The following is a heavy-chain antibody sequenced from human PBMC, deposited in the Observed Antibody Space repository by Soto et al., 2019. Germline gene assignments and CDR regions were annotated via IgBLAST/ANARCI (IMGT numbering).Heavy chain of an antibody. Sequence: GGSLRLSCAASGFTVSSNYMSWVRQAPGKGLEWVSVIYSGGSTYYEDAVKGRFAISRDNSKNTLYLQMNSLRAEDTAVEYCARAAVLVVTDWYFDLWGRGTLVTVSS. J-gene: IGHJ2*01. CDR3: ARAAVLVVTDWYFDL. D-gene: IGHD3-22*01. CDR1: GFTVSSNY. V-gene: IGHV3-53*01. CDR2: IYSGGST.